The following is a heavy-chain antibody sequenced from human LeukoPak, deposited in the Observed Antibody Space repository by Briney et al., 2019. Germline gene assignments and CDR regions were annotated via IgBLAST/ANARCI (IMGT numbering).Heavy chain of an antibody. Sequence: PSETLSLTCTVSGGSNSSYYWSWIRQPAGRVLEWIGRIYTSGSTNYNPSLKSRVTMSVDTSKNQFSLKLSSVTAADTAVYYCASEKPSYYYDSSGYFVYWGQGTLVTVSS. CDR1: GGSNSSYY. CDR3: ASEKPSYYYDSSGYFVY. V-gene: IGHV4-4*07. J-gene: IGHJ4*02. CDR2: IYTSGST. D-gene: IGHD3-22*01.